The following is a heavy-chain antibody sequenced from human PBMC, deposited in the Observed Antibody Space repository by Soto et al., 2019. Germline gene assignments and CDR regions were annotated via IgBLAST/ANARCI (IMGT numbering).Heavy chain of an antibody. J-gene: IGHJ6*02. V-gene: IGHV1-46*01. Sequence: ASVKVSCKASGYTFTSYYMHWVRQAPGQGLEWMGIINPSGGSTSYAQKFQGRVTMTRDTSTSTVYMELSSLRSEDTAMYYCARDGSGGSCYSCYYYGMDVWGQGTTVTVSS. CDR3: ARDGSGGSCYSCYYYGMDV. D-gene: IGHD2-15*01. CDR2: INPSGGST. CDR1: GYTFTSYY.